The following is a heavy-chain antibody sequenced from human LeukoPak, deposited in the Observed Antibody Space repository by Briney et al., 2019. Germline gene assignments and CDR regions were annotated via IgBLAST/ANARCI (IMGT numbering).Heavy chain of an antibody. D-gene: IGHD6-19*01. CDR3: AGSSGWSFFDY. CDR2: IYYSGSS. CDR1: GGSISSYY. J-gene: IGHJ4*02. V-gene: IGHV4-59*01. Sequence: SETLSLTCTVSGGSISSYYWSWIRQPPAKGLEWIGYIYYSGSSNYNPSLKSRVTISVDTSKNQFSLKLSSVTAADTAVYYCAGSSGWSFFDYWGQGTLVTVSS.